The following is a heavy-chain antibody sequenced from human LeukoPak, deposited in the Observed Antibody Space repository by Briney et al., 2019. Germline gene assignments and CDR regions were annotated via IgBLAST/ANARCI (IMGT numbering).Heavy chain of an antibody. CDR2: IIANSGAT. CDR3: AREPGAVAGTEDGFYFDY. D-gene: IGHD6-19*01. Sequence: ASVKVSCKASGYTFTVSNMRWVRHAPGQGLGWGGWIIANSGATIYGRKFQGKVTVTRDPSISTAYMELSRLRSDDTAVYYCAREPGAVAGTEDGFYFDYWGQGTLVTVSS. CDR1: GYTFTVSN. V-gene: IGHV1-2*02. J-gene: IGHJ4*02.